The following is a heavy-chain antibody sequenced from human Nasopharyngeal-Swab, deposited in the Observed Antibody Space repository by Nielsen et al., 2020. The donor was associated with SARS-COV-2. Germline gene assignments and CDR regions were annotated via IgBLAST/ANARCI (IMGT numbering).Heavy chain of an antibody. Sequence: SETLSLTCTVSGVSVSSGSYYWSWIRQPPGKGLEWIGYIYYSGSTTYNPSLKSRVTISVDTSKNQFSLKLSSVTAADTAVYYCARDHYGSGSPSMDVWGQGTTVTVSS. D-gene: IGHD3-10*01. V-gene: IGHV4-61*01. CDR2: IYYSGST. CDR1: GVSVSSGSYY. J-gene: IGHJ6*02. CDR3: ARDHYGSGSPSMDV.